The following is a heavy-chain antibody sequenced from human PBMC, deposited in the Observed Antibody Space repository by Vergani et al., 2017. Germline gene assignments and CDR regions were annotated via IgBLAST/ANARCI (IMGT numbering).Heavy chain of an antibody. J-gene: IGHJ1*01. V-gene: IGHV1-69*10. CDR1: GYTFTSYG. CDR3: ARDDGSSGYQLLQYFQH. D-gene: IGHD3-22*01. Sequence: QVQLVQSGAEVKKPGASVKVSCKASGYTFTSYGISWVRQAPGQGLEWMGGIIPIFGIANYAQKFQGRVTITADKSTSTAYMELSSLRSEDTAVYYCARDDGSSGYQLLQYFQHWGQGTLVTVSS. CDR2: IIPIFGIA.